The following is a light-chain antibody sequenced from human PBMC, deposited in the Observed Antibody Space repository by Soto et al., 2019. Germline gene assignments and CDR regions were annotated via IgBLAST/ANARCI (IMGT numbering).Light chain of an antibody. V-gene: IGKV1-9*01. CDR3: QQLNSCHIP. Sequence: IQLTQSPSSLSASVGDRVTITCRASQGISSFLAWYQQKPGKAPKLLIYGASTLPRGVPSRFSGSGSGTDFTVTIGSLQSEDFATYYCQQLNSCHIPCGPGTKVDIK. CDR2: GAS. J-gene: IGKJ3*01. CDR1: QGISSF.